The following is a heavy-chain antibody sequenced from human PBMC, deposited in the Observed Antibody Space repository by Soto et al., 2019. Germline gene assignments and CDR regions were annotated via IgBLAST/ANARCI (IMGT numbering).Heavy chain of an antibody. CDR3: ARGKTVAAAGPFDY. CDR1: GGSISSGGYY. CDR2: IYYSGST. V-gene: IGHV4-31*03. D-gene: IGHD6-13*01. J-gene: IGHJ4*02. Sequence: SETLSLTCTVSGGSISSGGYYWSWIRQHPGKGLEWIGYIYYSGSTYYNPSLKSRVTISVDTSKNQFSLKLSSVTAADTAVYYCARGKTVAAAGPFDYWGQGTLVTVSS.